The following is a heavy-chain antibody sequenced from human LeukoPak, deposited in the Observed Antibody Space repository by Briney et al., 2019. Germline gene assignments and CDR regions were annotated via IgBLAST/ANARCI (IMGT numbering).Heavy chain of an antibody. D-gene: IGHD3-16*02. J-gene: IGHJ4*02. CDR3: ARDRGGSYLPDY. Sequence: ASVKVSCKASGYTFTGYYMHWVRQAPGQGLEWMGWINPNSGGTNYAQKFQGRVTMTTDTSTSTAYMELRSLRSDDTAVYYCARDRGGSYLPDYWGQGTLVTVSS. V-gene: IGHV1-2*02. CDR2: INPNSGGT. CDR1: GYTFTGYY.